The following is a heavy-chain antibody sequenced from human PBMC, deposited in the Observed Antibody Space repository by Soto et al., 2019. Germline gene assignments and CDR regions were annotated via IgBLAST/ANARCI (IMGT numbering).Heavy chain of an antibody. V-gene: IGHV1-69*02. CDR3: MRDDGLAYCGGDCYS. D-gene: IGHD2-21*02. CDR2: IIPIFGIA. J-gene: IGHJ4*02. Sequence: QVQLVQSGAEVKKPGSSVKVSCKASGGTFSSYTISWVRQAPGQGLEWMGRIIPIFGIANYAQKCQGRVTSTADKSTRTAYMERSSLRSEDTAVYYCMRDDGLAYCGGDCYSWGQGTLVTVSS. CDR1: GGTFSSYT.